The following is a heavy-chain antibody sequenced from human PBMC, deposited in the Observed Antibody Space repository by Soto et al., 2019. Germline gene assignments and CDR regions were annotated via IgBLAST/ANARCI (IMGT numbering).Heavy chain of an antibody. J-gene: IGHJ4*02. CDR1: GGSISSGGYY. V-gene: IGHV4-31*03. D-gene: IGHD3-22*01. CDR3: ARGYYDSSGPKTFRPLEYYFDY. CDR2: IYYSGST. Sequence: QVQLQESGPGLVKPSQTLSLTCTVSGGSISSGGYYWSWIRQHPGKGLEWIGYIYYSGSTYYNPSLESRVTISVDTSKNQFSLKLSSVTAADTAVYYCARGYYDSSGPKTFRPLEYYFDYWGQGTLVTVSS.